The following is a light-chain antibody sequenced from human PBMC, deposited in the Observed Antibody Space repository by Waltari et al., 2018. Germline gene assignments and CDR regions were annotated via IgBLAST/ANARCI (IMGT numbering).Light chain of an antibody. Sequence: QSVLTQPPSVSGAPGQRVTISCTGSVSNIGAGFDVPWSQEVPGTAPKRHIYNHDNRPAGVPDRFSGAKSGTSASLVITGLQAEDEAEYYCQSYGSGLSGVVFGGGTKLTVL. CDR1: VSNIGAGFD. CDR2: NHD. J-gene: IGLJ2*01. CDR3: QSYGSGLSGVV. V-gene: IGLV1-40*01.